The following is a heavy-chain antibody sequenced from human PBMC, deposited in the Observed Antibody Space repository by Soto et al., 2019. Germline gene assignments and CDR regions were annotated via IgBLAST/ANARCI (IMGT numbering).Heavy chain of an antibody. CDR1: GYSFTSYW. V-gene: IGHV5-51*01. D-gene: IGHD6-13*01. CDR2: IYPGDSDT. J-gene: IGHJ6*02. Sequence: PGESLKISCKGSGYSFTSYWIGWVRQMPGKGLEWMGIIYPGDSDTRYSPSFQGQVTLSADKSISTAYLQWSSLKASDTAMYYCARLCPEQPERPYYYYGMDVWGQGTTVTVSS. CDR3: ARLCPEQPERPYYYYGMDV.